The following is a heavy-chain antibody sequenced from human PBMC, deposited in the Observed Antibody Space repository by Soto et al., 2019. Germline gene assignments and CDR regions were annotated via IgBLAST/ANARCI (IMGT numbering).Heavy chain of an antibody. J-gene: IGHJ4*02. V-gene: IGHV1-8*01. CDR3: ARGVSAGVEY. Sequence: QVQLVQSGAEVREPGASVKVSCKASGYSFTSLDINWVRQTTGQGLEWMGWMQPSSGRTGYAQRFQGRVTMTRDTSINTAYMELSRLTSDDTAFYYCARGVSAGVEYWGQGTLVTVSS. CDR1: GYSFTSLD. CDR2: MQPSSGRT. D-gene: IGHD1-26*01.